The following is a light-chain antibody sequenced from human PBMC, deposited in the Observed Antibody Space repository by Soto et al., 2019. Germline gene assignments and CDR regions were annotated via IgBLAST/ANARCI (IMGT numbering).Light chain of an antibody. Sequence: DIVMTQAPLSSPVTLGQPASISCRSSQSLVHRDGNSYLSWLQQRPGQPPRLLIYKTSIRFSGVPDRFSGSGAGTDFTLKINRVEAEDVAIYYCMQITPSPYTFGQGTKLEIK. V-gene: IGKV2-24*01. CDR1: QSLVHRDGNSY. CDR3: MQITPSPYT. J-gene: IGKJ2*01. CDR2: KTS.